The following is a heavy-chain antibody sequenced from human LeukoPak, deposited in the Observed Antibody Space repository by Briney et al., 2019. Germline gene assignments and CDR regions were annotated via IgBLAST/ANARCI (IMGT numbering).Heavy chain of an antibody. D-gene: IGHD6-13*01. V-gene: IGHV3-21*01. Sequence: GGSLRLSCAASKFTFSSYSMNWVRQAPGKGPEWVSSISSSSSYIYYADSVKGRFTISRDNAKNSLYLQMNSLRAEDTAVYYCARELAAAGTIWGQGTLVTVSS. CDR1: KFTFSSYS. J-gene: IGHJ4*02. CDR3: ARELAAAGTI. CDR2: ISSSSSYI.